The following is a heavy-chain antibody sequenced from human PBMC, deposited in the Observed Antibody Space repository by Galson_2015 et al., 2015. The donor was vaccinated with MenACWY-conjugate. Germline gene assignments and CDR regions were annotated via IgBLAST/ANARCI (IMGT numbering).Heavy chain of an antibody. V-gene: IGHV3-48*03. CDR2: ISKSGSPI. Sequence: SLRLSCAASGFTFTGYEFNWVRQAPGKGLEWLSYISKSGSPIYYADSVKGRFTISRDNIKKSLFLEMNSLRAGDTGVYYCARVETWIHLYFYYMTSGAKGPRSPSP. CDR3: ARVETWIHLYFYYMTS. CDR1: GFTFTGYE. J-gene: IGHJ6*03. D-gene: IGHD5-18*01.